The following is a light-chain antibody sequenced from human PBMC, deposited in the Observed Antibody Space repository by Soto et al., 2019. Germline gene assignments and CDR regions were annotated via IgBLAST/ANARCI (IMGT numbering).Light chain of an antibody. CDR3: QQYNNWGLS. Sequence: VLTQSPATLSVSPGERVTLSCRASENVGTNLAWYQQRPGQPPRLLIYGSSTRATGISATFSGSGSRTEFTLTISSLQSEDSAVYYCQQYNNWGLSLGGGTKVDIK. CDR1: ENVGTN. J-gene: IGKJ4*01. CDR2: GSS. V-gene: IGKV3D-15*01.